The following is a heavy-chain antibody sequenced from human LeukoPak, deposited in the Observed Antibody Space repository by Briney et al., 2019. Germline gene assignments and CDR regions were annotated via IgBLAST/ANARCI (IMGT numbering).Heavy chain of an antibody. CDR1: GYTFTSYA. Sequence: ASVKVSCKASGYTFTSYAMHWVRQAPGQRLEWMGWINADNGNTKYSQKFQGRVTMTTDTSTSTAYMELRSLRSDDTAVYYCARGYYYDSSGYYFRGSPDAFDIWGQGTMVTVSS. CDR3: ARGYYYDSSGYYFRGSPDAFDI. D-gene: IGHD3-22*01. V-gene: IGHV1-3*01. J-gene: IGHJ3*02. CDR2: INADNGNT.